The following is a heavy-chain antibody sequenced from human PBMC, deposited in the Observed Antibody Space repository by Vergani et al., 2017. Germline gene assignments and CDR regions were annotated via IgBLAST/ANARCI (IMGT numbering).Heavy chain of an antibody. J-gene: IGHJ2*01. D-gene: IGHD1-7*01. CDR1: GFTFDDYA. Sequence: EVQLVESGGGLVQPGRSLRLSCAASGFTFDDYAMHWVRQAPGKGLEWVSGISWNCGSIGYADSVTGRFTISRDNAKNSLYLQMNSLRAEDTALYYCANANNWNYAVWYFDLWGRGTLVTVSS. CDR2: ISWNCGSI. V-gene: IGHV3-9*01. CDR3: ANANNWNYAVWYFDL.